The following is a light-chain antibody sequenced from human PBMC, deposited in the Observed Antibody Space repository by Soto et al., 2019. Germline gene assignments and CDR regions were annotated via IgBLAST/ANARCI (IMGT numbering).Light chain of an antibody. CDR2: DAS. Sequence: DIQMTQSPSTLSASVGDRVTITCRASQSFRTWLAWYQQKPGKAPKLLIYDASSLESGVPSRFSGSGSGTEFTLTISSLQPDDFATYYCQQYNSYPWTFGQGTKVDIK. V-gene: IGKV1-5*01. CDR1: QSFRTW. CDR3: QQYNSYPWT. J-gene: IGKJ1*01.